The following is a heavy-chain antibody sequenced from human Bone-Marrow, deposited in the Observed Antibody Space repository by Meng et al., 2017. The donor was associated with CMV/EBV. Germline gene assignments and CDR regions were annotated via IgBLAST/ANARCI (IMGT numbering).Heavy chain of an antibody. CDR1: GGTFSSYA. Sequence: SVKVSCKASGGTFSSYAISWVRQAPGQGLEWMGGIIPILGIANYAQKFQGRVTMTRDTSISTAYMELSSLRSDDTATYYCSRDFPLSNVPAATLYYYGLDVWGQGTTVTVSS. J-gene: IGHJ6*02. V-gene: IGHV1-69*10. D-gene: IGHD2-2*01. CDR3: SRDFPLSNVPAATLYYYGLDV. CDR2: IIPILGIA.